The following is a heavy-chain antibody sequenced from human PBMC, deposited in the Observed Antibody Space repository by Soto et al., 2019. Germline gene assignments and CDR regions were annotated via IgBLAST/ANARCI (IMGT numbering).Heavy chain of an antibody. CDR1: GFPFSSYA. V-gene: IGHV3-23*01. J-gene: IGHJ6*02. Sequence: EVQLLESGGGLVQPGGSPRLSCAASGFPFSSYAMNWVRQAPGKGLEWVSGIGGGGVSTYYADSVKGRFTISRDKSKNTLYLQMNSLRAEDTAVYYCAKDGRFSGSLYGMDVWGHGTTVTVSS. D-gene: IGHD1-26*01. CDR2: IGGGGVST. CDR3: AKDGRFSGSLYGMDV.